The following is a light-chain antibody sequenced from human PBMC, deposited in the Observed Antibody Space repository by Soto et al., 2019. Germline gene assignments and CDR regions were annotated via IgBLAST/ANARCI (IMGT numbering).Light chain of an antibody. J-gene: IGKJ4*01. CDR2: NTS. CDR3: QRYNSWPHA. Sequence: DIPMTQSPSTLSASLGDSVTLTCRASQGIGDRLAWYQHKPGKAPKLLIYNTSALTSGVPSRFSGSRSGTEFTLTISSLQSDDFATYYCQRYNSWPHAFGRGTKVDI. CDR1: QGIGDR. V-gene: IGKV1-5*03.